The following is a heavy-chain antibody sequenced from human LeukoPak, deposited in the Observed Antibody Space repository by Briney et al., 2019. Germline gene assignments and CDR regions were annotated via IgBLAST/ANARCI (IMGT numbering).Heavy chain of an antibody. V-gene: IGHV4-59*01. Sequence: SETLSLTCTVSGGSISSYYWSWLRQPPRKGLEWIGYIYYSGSTNYNPSLKSRVTISVDTSKNQFSLKLSSVTAADTAVYYCAGGPDWFDTWGQRTLVTVSS. CDR1: GGSISSYY. CDR2: IYYSGST. J-gene: IGHJ5*02. CDR3: AGGPDWFDT.